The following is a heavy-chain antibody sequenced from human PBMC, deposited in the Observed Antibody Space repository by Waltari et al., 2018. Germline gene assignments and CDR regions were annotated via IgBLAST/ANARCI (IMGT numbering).Heavy chain of an antibody. V-gene: IGHV3-21*01. J-gene: IGHJ4*02. CDR3: AGIDPDY. Sequence: EVQLVESGGGLVKPGGSLRLSCEDSGSTFRSYSMTWVRQAPGKGLEWVSSISSSSSYIYYADSVKGRFTISRDNAKNSLYLQMNSLRAEDTAVYYCAGIDPDYWGQGTLVTVSS. D-gene: IGHD1-26*01. CDR1: GSTFRSYS. CDR2: ISSSSSYI.